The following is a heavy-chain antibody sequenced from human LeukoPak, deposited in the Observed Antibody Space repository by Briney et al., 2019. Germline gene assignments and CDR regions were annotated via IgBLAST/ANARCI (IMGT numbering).Heavy chain of an antibody. CDR1: GGSISSYY. CDR2: INHSGST. Sequence: SETLSLTCTVSGGSISSYYWNWIRQPPGKGLEWIGEINHSGSTKYNPSLKSRVTISIDTSKNQFSLKLSSATAADTAMYYCAGGPLTTLELFYYWGQGTLVTVSS. J-gene: IGHJ4*02. D-gene: IGHD4-23*01. V-gene: IGHV4-34*01. CDR3: AGGPLTTLELFYY.